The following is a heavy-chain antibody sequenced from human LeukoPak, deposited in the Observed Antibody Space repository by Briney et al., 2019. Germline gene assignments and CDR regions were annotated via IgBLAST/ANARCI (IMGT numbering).Heavy chain of an antibody. CDR2: IKSDGST. V-gene: IGHV3-74*01. CDR1: GFTFSRYW. J-gene: IGHJ1*01. Sequence: GGSLRLSCAASGFTFSRYWMHWVRQAPGKGLVWVSRIKSDGSTNYADSVKGRFTISRDNAKNTVSLQMNSLRAEDTGVYYCARAPAEIGGYYPEYFRHWGQGTLVTDSS. D-gene: IGHD3-22*01. CDR3: ARAPAEIGGYYPEYFRH.